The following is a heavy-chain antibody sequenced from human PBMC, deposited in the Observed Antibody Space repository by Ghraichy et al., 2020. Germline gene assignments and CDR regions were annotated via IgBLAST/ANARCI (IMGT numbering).Heavy chain of an antibody. CDR1: GFTFSSYG. CDR2: IWYDGSNK. CDR3: AKDHSSSFWYFDL. Sequence: GGSLRLSCAASGFTFSSYGMHWVRQAPGKGLEWVAVIWYDGSNKYYADSVKGRFTISRDNSKNTLFLQMNSLRAEDTAVYYCAKDHSSSFWYFDLWGRGTLVTVSS. D-gene: IGHD6-6*01. J-gene: IGHJ2*01. V-gene: IGHV3-33*06.